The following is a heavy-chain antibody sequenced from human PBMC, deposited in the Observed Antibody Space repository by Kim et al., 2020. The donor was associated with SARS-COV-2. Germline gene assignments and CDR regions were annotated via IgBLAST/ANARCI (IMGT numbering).Heavy chain of an antibody. J-gene: IGHJ4*02. CDR1: GYTFTSYG. D-gene: IGHD3-22*01. CDR2: ISAYNGNT. CDR3: ASRAYYYDSSGYII. V-gene: IGHV1-18*01. Sequence: ASVKVSCKASGYTFTSYGISWVRQAPGQGLEWMGWISAYNGNTNYAQKLQGRVTMTTDTSTSTAYMELRSLRSDDTAVYYCASRAYYYDSSGYIIWGQGTLVTVSS.